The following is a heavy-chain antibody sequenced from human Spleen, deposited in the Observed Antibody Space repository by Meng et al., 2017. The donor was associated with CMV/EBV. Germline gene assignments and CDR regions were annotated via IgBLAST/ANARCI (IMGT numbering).Heavy chain of an antibody. J-gene: IGHJ6*02. V-gene: IGHV1-69*10. CDR1: GGTFSTYA. D-gene: IGHD3-3*01. CDR2: LIPVLRVP. Sequence: SVKVSCKAAGGTFSTYAISWVRQAPGQGLEWMGGLIPVLRVPNYAQKFQGRVTITADKSTSTAYMELSSLRSDDTAVYYCAREFKNRRGIFGVASGGYYGMDVWGQGTTVTVSS. CDR3: AREFKNRRGIFGVASGGYYGMDV.